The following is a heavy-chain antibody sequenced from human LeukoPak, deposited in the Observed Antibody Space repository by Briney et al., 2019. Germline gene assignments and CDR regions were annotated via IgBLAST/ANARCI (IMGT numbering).Heavy chain of an antibody. CDR2: ISWNSGSI. Sequence: GGSLRLSCAGSGFIFNNYAMHWVRQPPGKGLEWVSGISWNSGSIDYADSVKGRFTISRDNAKNSLYLQMNSLRVEDTPFYYCAKDNRRHYTSGPNPDSLHWGQGALVTVSS. J-gene: IGHJ4*02. CDR1: GFIFNNYA. V-gene: IGHV3-9*01. CDR3: AKDNRRHYTSGPNPDSLH. D-gene: IGHD6-19*01.